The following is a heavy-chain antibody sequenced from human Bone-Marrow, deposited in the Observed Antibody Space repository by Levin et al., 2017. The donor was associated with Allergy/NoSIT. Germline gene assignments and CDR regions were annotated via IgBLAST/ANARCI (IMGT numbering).Heavy chain of an antibody. D-gene: IGHD5-12*01. CDR1: GFTFSSFW. Sequence: ETLSLTCAASGFTFSSFWMSWVRQAPGKGLEWVANIKQDGSEKYYVDSLKGRFTISRDNAKNSLYLQVNSLRAEDTAVYYCARDLLGGYDSGSLRYWGQGTLVTVSS. V-gene: IGHV3-7*04. J-gene: IGHJ4*02. CDR2: IKQDGSEK. CDR3: ARDLLGGYDSGSLRY.